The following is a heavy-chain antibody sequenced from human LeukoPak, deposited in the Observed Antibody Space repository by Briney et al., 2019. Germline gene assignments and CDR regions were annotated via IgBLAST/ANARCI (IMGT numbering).Heavy chain of an antibody. V-gene: IGHV3-48*03. CDR2: ISSSGSTT. J-gene: IGHJ4*02. D-gene: IGHD3-9*01. Sequence: PGGSLRLSCAASGFTFSSYEMNWVRQAPGKGLEWVSYISSSGSTTYYADSVKGRVTISRDNAKNSLYLQMNSLRAEDTAVYYCAGIPLRYFDWLFAFDYWGQGTLVTVSS. CDR1: GFTFSSYE. CDR3: AGIPLRYFDWLFAFDY.